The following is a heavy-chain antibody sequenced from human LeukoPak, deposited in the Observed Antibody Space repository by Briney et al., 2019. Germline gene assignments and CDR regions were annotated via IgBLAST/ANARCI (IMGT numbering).Heavy chain of an antibody. V-gene: IGHV1-69*04. CDR3: ARRGYYDSSGYSYFDY. J-gene: IGHJ4*02. D-gene: IGHD3-22*01. CDR2: IIPILGIA. CDR1: GGTFSSYA. Sequence: SVKVSCKASGGTFSSYAISWVRQAPGQGLEWMGRIIPILGIANYAQKFQGRVTITADKSTSTAYMELSSLRSEDTAVYYCARRGYYDSSGYSYFDYWGQGTLVTVSS.